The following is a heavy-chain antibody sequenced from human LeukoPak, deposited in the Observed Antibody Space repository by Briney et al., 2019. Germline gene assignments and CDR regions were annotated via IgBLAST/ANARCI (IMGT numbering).Heavy chain of an antibody. CDR3: ARDQSYSSGWYDY. D-gene: IGHD6-19*01. CDR2: ISYDGSNK. V-gene: IGHV3-30-3*01. J-gene: IGHJ4*02. CDR1: GFTFSSYA. Sequence: GGSLRLSCAASGFTFSSYAMHWVRQAPGKGLEWVVVISYDGSNKYYADSVKGRFTISRDNSKNTLYLQMNSLRAEDTAVYYCARDQSYSSGWYDYWGQGTLVTVSS.